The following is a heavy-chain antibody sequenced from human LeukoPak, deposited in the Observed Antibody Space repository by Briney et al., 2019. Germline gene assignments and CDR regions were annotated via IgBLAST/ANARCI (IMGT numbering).Heavy chain of an antibody. Sequence: SGGSLRLSCVVSGFSFGSYPMSWVRQAPGKGLEWVSVISETGDVTHCADSMKGRFTISRDNIKNTLNLQMNSLRAEDTAIYYCARDSSHYLGSSDYWGQGTLVTVSS. J-gene: IGHJ4*02. D-gene: IGHD6-6*01. V-gene: IGHV3-23*01. CDR1: GFSFGSYP. CDR3: ARDSSHYLGSSDY. CDR2: ISETGDVT.